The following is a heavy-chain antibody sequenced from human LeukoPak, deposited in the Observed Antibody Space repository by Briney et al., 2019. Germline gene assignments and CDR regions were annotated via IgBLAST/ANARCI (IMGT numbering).Heavy chain of an antibody. Sequence: GGSLRLSCAASGFTFSNYWMSWVRQAPGKGLEWVANINQDGSETYSVDSVKGRFFISRTNPENSLYLQLHSLRAEDTATYFCAKGRILWFGEQSDFDYWGQGTLVTVSS. D-gene: IGHD3-10*01. J-gene: IGHJ4*02. CDR2: INQDGSET. V-gene: IGHV3-7*03. CDR3: AKGRILWFGEQSDFDY. CDR1: GFTFSNYW.